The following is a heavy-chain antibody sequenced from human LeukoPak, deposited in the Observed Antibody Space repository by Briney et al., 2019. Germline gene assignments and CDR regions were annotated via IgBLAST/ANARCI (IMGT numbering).Heavy chain of an antibody. D-gene: IGHD1-1*01. CDR1: GYTFTSYG. V-gene: IGHV1-18*01. CDR2: ISAYNGNT. Sequence: ASVKVSCKASGYTFTSYGISWVRQAPGQGLEWMGWISAYNGNTNYAQKLQGRVTMTTDTSTSTEYMELRSLRSEDTAVYYCARDLNNWNDDWFYPWGQGTLVTVSS. CDR3: ARDLNNWNDDWFYP. J-gene: IGHJ5*02.